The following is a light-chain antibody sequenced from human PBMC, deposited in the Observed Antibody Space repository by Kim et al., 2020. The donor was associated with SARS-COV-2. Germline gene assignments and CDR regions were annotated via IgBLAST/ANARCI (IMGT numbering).Light chain of an antibody. CDR1: NSDVGTYNY. Sequence: QSITISCTGTNSDVGTYNYVAWYQHRPDNAPKLIIYDVSFRPSGFSNRFSGSKSGNTASLTISGLQTEDEADYYCSSYTTSSTLIFGGGTQLTVL. CDR3: SSYTTSSTLI. J-gene: IGLJ2*01. V-gene: IGLV2-14*03. CDR2: DVS.